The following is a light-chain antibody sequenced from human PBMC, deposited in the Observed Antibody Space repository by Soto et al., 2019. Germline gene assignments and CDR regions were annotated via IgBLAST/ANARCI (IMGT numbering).Light chain of an antibody. CDR3: SAWDGSLNGVV. CDR1: SSNIGSNT. V-gene: IGLV1-44*01. J-gene: IGLJ3*02. Sequence: QSVLTQPPSASGTPGQRVTISCSGTSSNIGSNTVNWYQQLPGTAPKLLIYSNNQRPSGVPDRFSGSKSGTSASLAISGLQSDDEADYYCSAWDGSLNGVVFGGGTKVTVL. CDR2: SNN.